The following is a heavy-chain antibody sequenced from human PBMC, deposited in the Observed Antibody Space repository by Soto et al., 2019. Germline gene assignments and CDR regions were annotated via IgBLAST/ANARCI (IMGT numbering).Heavy chain of an antibody. D-gene: IGHD4-4*01. V-gene: IGHV3-48*02. CDR2: ISSGSGTM. CDR1: GFIFSDYN. Sequence: GGSLRLSCAASGFIFSDYNMNWVRQAPGKGLEWLSHISSGSGTMYYADSVKGRFTISRDNAKSSLYLQMNSLRDEDTAVYYCARPEKTTAYYYYAMDVWGQGTTVTVSS. CDR3: ARPEKTTAYYYYAMDV. J-gene: IGHJ6*02.